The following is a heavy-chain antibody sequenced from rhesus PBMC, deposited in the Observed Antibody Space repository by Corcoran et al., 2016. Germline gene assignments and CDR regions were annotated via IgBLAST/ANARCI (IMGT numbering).Heavy chain of an antibody. Sequence: QVQLQESGPGLVKPSETLSLTCAVSGYSISSGYYWGWIRQPPGKGLEWIGSSYGSGGSNYLNPSRRSRVTLSGATSKNQCSLKLSSVTAADTAVYYWARGAYNSWTGPEYFEFWGQGALVTVSS. D-gene: IGHD3-3*01. CDR1: GYSISSGYY. CDR3: ARGAYNSWTGPEYFEF. J-gene: IGHJ1*01. CDR2: SYGSGGSN. V-gene: IGHV4S14*01.